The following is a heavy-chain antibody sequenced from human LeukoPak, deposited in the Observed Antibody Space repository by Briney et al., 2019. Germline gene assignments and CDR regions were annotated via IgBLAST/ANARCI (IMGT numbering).Heavy chain of an antibody. CDR2: TYYGGST. CDR1: GGSISGYY. D-gene: IGHD3-22*01. Sequence: SETLSLTCTVSGGSISGYYWSWIRQPPGEGLEWIAYTYYGGSTEYNSTLRSRVTILVDASKNQFSLRLTSVTTADTAVYYCARGAYGSTQPFDYWGQGTLVTVSS. CDR3: ARGAYGSTQPFDY. J-gene: IGHJ4*02. V-gene: IGHV4-59*01.